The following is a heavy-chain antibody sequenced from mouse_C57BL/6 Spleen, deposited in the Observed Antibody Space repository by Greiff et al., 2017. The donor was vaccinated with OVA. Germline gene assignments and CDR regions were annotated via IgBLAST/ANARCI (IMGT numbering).Heavy chain of an antibody. CDR1: GYTFTSYW. J-gene: IGHJ2*01. CDR3: ASTAQATFDY. CDR2: IDPSDSYT. Sequence: QVQLQQPGAELVMPGASVKLSCKASGYTFTSYWMHWVKQRPGQGLEWIGEIDPSDSYTNYNQKFKGKSTLTVDKSSSTAYMQLSSLTSEDSAVCYCASTAQATFDYWGQGTTLTVSS. V-gene: IGHV1-69*01. D-gene: IGHD3-2*02.